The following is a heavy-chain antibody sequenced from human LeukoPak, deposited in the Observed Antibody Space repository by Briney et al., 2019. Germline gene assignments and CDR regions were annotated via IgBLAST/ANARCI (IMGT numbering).Heavy chain of an antibody. CDR1: GGSISTYY. J-gene: IGHJ4*02. CDR2: IYHTGST. Sequence: PSETLSLTCTVSGGSISTYYWSWIRQPPGKGLEWMGYIYHTGSTKYNPSLKSRVTISVDTAQNQFSLNLSYVTAADTAVYYCATLDGYSYGFFHWGQGTLVTVSS. D-gene: IGHD5-18*01. V-gene: IGHV4-4*09. CDR3: ATLDGYSYGFFH.